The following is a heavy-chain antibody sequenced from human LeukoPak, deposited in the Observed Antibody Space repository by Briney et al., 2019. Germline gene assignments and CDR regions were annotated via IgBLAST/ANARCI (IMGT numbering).Heavy chain of an antibody. CDR1: GGSFSGYY. D-gene: IGHD1-26*01. CDR2: INHSGST. Sequence: PSETLSLTCAVYGGSFSGYYWSWIRQPPGKGPEWVGEINHSGSTNYNPSLKSRVTISVDTSKNQFSLKLSSVTAADTAVYYCARGRSYGAGWFDPWGQGTLVTVSS. CDR3: ARGRSYGAGWFDP. V-gene: IGHV4-34*01. J-gene: IGHJ5*02.